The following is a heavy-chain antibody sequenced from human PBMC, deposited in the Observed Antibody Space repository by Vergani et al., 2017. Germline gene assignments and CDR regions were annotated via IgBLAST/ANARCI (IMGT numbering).Heavy chain of an antibody. Sequence: QLQLQESGSGLVKPSQTVSLTCAVSGDSISSGGYSWSWIRQPPGKGLEWIGYIYHSGNTFYNPSLKSRVTISVDRSKNQFYLQLSSMTAADTAVYYCARDPLDSTTWPFLLLDMDVWGQGTTVTVSS. CDR2: IYHSGNT. CDR1: GDSISSGGYS. V-gene: IGHV4-30-2*01. CDR3: ARDPLDSTTWPFLLLDMDV. J-gene: IGHJ6*02. D-gene: IGHD6-13*01.